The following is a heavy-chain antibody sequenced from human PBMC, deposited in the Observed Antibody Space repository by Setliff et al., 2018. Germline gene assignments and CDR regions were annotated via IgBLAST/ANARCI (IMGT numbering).Heavy chain of an antibody. CDR2: IIPMFGTT. J-gene: IGHJ4*02. CDR1: GGTFSKYA. Sequence: GASVKVSCKAPGGTFSKYAIAWVRQAPGQGLEWMGGIIPMFGTTNYAQNFQGRVTITEDTSTDTAYMELSSLRSEDTAVYYCATVVVGDYVWGSYRLFDYWGQGTLVTVSS. D-gene: IGHD3-16*02. CDR3: ATVVVGDYVWGSYRLFDY. V-gene: IGHV1-69*06.